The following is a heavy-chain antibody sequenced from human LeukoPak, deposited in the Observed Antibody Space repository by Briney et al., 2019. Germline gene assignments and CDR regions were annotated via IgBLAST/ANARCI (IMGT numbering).Heavy chain of an antibody. J-gene: IGHJ4*02. CDR2: IKGKIDGGTI. CDR3: TTRRQDGW. Sequence: GGSLRLSCVASGFTFRDAWMSWVRQAPGKGLEWVGRIKGKIDGGTIDYAAPVKGRFTISRDDSRNTLYLQMNSLKTEDTAVYYCTTRRQDGWWGQGTLVTVSS. D-gene: IGHD2-15*01. V-gene: IGHV3-15*01. CDR1: GFTFRDAW.